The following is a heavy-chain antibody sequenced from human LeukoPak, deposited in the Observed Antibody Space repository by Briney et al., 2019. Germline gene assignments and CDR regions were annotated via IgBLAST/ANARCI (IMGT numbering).Heavy chain of an antibody. CDR1: GFTFSSYA. V-gene: IGHV3-30-3*01. CDR2: ISYDGSNK. Sequence: GGSLRLPCAASGFTFSSYAMHWVRQAPGKGLEWVAVISYDGSNKYYADSVKGRFTISRDNSKNTLYLQMNSLRAEDTAVYYCARDPVSADWEALYGMDVWGQGTTVTVSS. J-gene: IGHJ6*02. CDR3: ARDPVSADWEALYGMDV. D-gene: IGHD3-9*01.